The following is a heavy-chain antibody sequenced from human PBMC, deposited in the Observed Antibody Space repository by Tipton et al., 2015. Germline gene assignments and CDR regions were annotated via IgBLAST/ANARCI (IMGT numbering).Heavy chain of an antibody. CDR1: GFTFSYYG. CDR2: ISNDGRNK. J-gene: IGHJ4*02. Sequence: SLRLSCAASGFTFSYYGMHWVRQAPGKGLEWVAVISNDGRNKNYADSVKGRFTISRDNSKNTLYLQMNSLRAEDTAVYYCAKEGSGGSYYRFDYWGQGTLVTVSS. D-gene: IGHD1-26*01. V-gene: IGHV3-30*18. CDR3: AKEGSGGSYYRFDY.